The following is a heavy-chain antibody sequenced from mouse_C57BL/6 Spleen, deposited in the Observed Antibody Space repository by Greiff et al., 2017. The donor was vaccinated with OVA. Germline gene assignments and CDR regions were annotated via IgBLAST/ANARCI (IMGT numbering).Heavy chain of an antibody. CDR1: GFTFNTYA. CDR2: IRRKSSNYAT. D-gene: IGHD1-1*01. Sequence: EVQVVESGGGLVQPKGSLKLSCAASGFTFNTYAMHWVRQAPGQGLEWVARIRRKSSNYATYYADSVKASLTISRDDSQSRLDLQMNSLKTEEAAVYYCVRGGSSEFDYWGQGTTLTVSS. J-gene: IGHJ2*01. CDR3: VRGGSSEFDY. V-gene: IGHV10-3*01.